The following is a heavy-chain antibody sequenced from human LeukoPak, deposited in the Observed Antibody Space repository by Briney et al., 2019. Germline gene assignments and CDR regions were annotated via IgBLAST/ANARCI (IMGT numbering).Heavy chain of an antibody. J-gene: IGHJ6*02. V-gene: IGHV3-30-3*01. CDR1: GFTFSSYA. CDR3: ASLYDSSGYYYNGMDV. Sequence: GGSLRLSCAASGFTFSSYAMHWVRQAPGKGLEWVAVISYDGSNKYYADSVKGRFTISRDNSKNTLYLQMNSLRAEDTAVYYCASLYDSSGYYYNGMDVWGQGTTVTVSS. CDR2: ISYDGSNK. D-gene: IGHD3-22*01.